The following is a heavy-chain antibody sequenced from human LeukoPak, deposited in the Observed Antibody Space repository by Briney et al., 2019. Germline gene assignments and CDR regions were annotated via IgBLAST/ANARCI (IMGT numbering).Heavy chain of an antibody. V-gene: IGHV3-33*05. CDR1: GFTFSTYG. CDR2: IVGDGSKA. D-gene: IGHD7-27*01. J-gene: IGHJ4*02. CDR3: ARDSITGDNSLDF. Sequence: GGSLRLSCAASGFTFSTYGMQWVRQAPGKGLEWVAVIVGDGSKAHCADSVRGRFTVSRDNSKNTLYLQMNSLRAEDTAVYYCARDSITGDNSLDFWGRGTLVTVSS.